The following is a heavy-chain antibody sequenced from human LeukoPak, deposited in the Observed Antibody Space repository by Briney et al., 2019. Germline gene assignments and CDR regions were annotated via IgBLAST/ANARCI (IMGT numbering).Heavy chain of an antibody. J-gene: IGHJ4*02. V-gene: IGHV4-34*01. CDR3: ARGFPPYDYVWGSYRLYYFDY. D-gene: IGHD3-16*02. CDR2: INHSGST. CDR1: GGSFSGYY. Sequence: SETLSLTCAVYGGSFSGYYWSWIRQPPGKGLEWIGEINHSGSTNYNPSLKSRVTTSVDTSKNQFSLKLSSVTAADTAVYYCARGFPPYDYVWGSYRLYYFDYWGQGTLVTVSS.